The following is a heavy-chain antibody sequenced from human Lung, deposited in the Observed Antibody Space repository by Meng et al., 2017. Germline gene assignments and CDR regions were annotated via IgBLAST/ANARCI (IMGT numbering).Heavy chain of an antibody. J-gene: IGHJ4*02. CDR1: GGSFSTYT. D-gene: IGHD2/OR15-2a*01. CDR3: ARGRGNQPLFDK. V-gene: IGHV1-69*10. CDR2: LIPVLNKA. Sequence: QVQLVQSGAEVKKSGSSLKVACKTSGGSFSTYTFSWVRQAPGQGLEWMGGLIPVLNKAKSAPRFQDRVTFTADETTTTAYMELSSLTFEDTAVYFCARGRGNQPLFDKWRQVPLVTVSS.